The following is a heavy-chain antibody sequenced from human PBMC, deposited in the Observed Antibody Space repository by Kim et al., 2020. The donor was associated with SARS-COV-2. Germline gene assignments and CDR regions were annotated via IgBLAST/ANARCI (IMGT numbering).Heavy chain of an antibody. J-gene: IGHJ4*02. V-gene: IGHV1-2*02. CDR3: ARAGQWLVLAFDY. D-gene: IGHD6-19*01. Sequence: YAQKFQGRVTMTRDTSISTAYMELSRLRSDDTAVYYCARAGQWLVLAFDYWGQGTLVTVSS.